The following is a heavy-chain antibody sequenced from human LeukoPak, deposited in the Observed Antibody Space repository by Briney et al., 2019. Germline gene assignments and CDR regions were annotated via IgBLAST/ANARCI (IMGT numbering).Heavy chain of an antibody. CDR2: ISPGGSDT. D-gene: IGHD3-10*01. Sequence: GGSLRLSCATSGFTFNSYAMSWVRQAPGKGLEWVSAISPGGSDTYYADSVRGRFTISRDNPKNTLYLQMSSLRAEDSALYYCAKRGGYETMAAFDYWGQGTLVTVSS. CDR3: AKRGGYETMAAFDY. CDR1: GFTFNSYA. J-gene: IGHJ4*02. V-gene: IGHV3-23*01.